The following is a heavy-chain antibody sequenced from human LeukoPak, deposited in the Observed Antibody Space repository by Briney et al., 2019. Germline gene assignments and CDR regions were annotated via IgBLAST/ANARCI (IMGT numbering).Heavy chain of an antibody. D-gene: IGHD2-2*01. CDR3: ARGEYCSSTSCFNWFDP. CDR2: IYHSGST. J-gene: IGHJ5*02. Sequence: SQTLSLTCAVSGGSISSGGYSWSWIRQPPGKGLEWIGYIYHSGSTYYNPSLKSRVTISVDRSKNQFSLKLSSVTAADTAVYYCARGEYCSSTSCFNWFDPWGQGTLVTVSS. V-gene: IGHV4-30-2*01. CDR1: GGSISSGGYS.